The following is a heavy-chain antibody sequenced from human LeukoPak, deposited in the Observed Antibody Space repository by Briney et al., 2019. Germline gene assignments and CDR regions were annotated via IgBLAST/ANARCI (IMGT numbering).Heavy chain of an antibody. CDR2: IYSTGIT. CDR1: GCSIRSYY. J-gene: IGHJ5*02. CDR3: ARDRDWNYWFDP. Sequence: SETLSLTCTVSGCSIRSYYWNWIRQPAGKGLEWLGRIYSTGITNYNPSLKSRVTMSVDSSKNQFSLKLRSVTAADTAVYHCARDRDWNYWFDPWGRGIPVLVSS. D-gene: IGHD1-7*01. V-gene: IGHV4-4*07.